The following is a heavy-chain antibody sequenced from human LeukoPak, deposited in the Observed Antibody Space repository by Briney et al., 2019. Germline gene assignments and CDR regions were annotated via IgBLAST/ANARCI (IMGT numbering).Heavy chain of an antibody. V-gene: IGHV3-64D*09. D-gene: IGHD7-27*01. J-gene: IGHJ4*02. CDR3: VNWGPGIPADF. CDR1: GFTYRSYT. Sequence: GGSLRLSCPSTGFTYRSYTMQGGPQAPGKGLEYVSATSSNGGSTYYADSVKGRFTISRDNSKNTLYLQMSSLRAEDTAVYYCVNWGPGIPADFWRRGTLVTVSS. CDR2: TSSNGGST.